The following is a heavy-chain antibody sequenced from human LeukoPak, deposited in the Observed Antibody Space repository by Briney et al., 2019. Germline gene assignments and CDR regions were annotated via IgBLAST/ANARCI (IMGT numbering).Heavy chain of an antibody. CDR3: AKDTPTRYAFDI. J-gene: IGHJ3*02. CDR2: IRYDGGNK. CDR1: GFTFSSYG. V-gene: IGHV3-30*02. Sequence: GRSLRLSCAASGFTFSSYGMHWVRQAPGKGLEWVAFIRYDGGNKYYADSVKGRFTISRDNSKNTLYLQMNSLRAEDTAVYYCAKDTPTRYAFDIWGQGTMVTVSS.